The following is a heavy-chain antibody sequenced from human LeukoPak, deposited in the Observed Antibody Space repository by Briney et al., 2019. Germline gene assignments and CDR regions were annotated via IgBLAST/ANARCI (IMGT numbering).Heavy chain of an antibody. V-gene: IGHV4-38-2*02. CDR1: GYSITSGYY. D-gene: IGHD3-16*01. CDR3: ASYTDAFDI. J-gene: IGHJ3*02. Sequence: SETLSLTCIVSGYSITSGYYWGWIRQPPGQGLEWIGIIYHSGSTYYNPSLKSRVTISVDTSKNQFSLKLSSVTAADTAVYYCASYTDAFDIWGQGTMVTVSS. CDR2: IYHSGST.